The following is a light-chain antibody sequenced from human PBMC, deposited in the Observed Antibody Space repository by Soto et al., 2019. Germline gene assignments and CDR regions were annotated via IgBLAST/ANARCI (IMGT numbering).Light chain of an antibody. CDR1: QSVSSDY. V-gene: IGKV3D-20*02. Sequence: EIVLTQSPGTLSLSPGERATLSCRASQSVSSDYLSWYQQKPGQPPRLLIYGASYRATGIPPRFSGSGSGTDFTLAISGLEPEDLAVYYCQQRYNWPWTFGQGTKVDIK. CDR2: GAS. J-gene: IGKJ1*01. CDR3: QQRYNWPWT.